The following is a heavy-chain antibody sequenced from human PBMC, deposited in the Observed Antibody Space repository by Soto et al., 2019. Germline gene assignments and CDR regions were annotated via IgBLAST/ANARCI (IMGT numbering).Heavy chain of an antibody. V-gene: IGHV3-21*01. J-gene: IGHJ6*02. Sequence: GGSLRLSCAASGFTYSSYSMNWVRQAPGKGLEWVSSISSSSSYIYYADSVKGRFTISRDNAKNSLYLQMNSLRAEDTAVYYCARDLVRFLEYGSEYYYYGMDVWGQGTTVTVSS. D-gene: IGHD3-3*01. CDR2: ISSSSSYI. CDR1: GFTYSSYS. CDR3: ARDLVRFLEYGSEYYYYGMDV.